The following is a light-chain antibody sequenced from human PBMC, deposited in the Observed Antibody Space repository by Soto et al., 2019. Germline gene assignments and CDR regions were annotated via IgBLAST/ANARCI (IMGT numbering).Light chain of an antibody. Sequence: EIVMTQSPATLSVSPGERATLSCRASQSVSSNLAWYQQKPGQAPRLLIYDASTRATGIPARFSGSGSGTEFTLTISSLQFEDFAVYYCQQYNNWKNFGQGTKLEIK. CDR2: DAS. V-gene: IGKV3-15*01. CDR3: QQYNNWKN. CDR1: QSVSSN. J-gene: IGKJ2*01.